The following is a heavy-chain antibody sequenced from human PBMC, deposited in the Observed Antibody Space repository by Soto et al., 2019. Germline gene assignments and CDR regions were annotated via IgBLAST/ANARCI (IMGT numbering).Heavy chain of an antibody. D-gene: IGHD3-9*01. CDR3: ARDSRPYDILTGYYQFDY. J-gene: IGHJ4*02. CDR2: ISSSGSTI. CDR1: GFTFSDYY. V-gene: IGHV3-11*01. Sequence: PGGSLRLSCAASGFTFSDYYMSWIRQAPGKGLEWVSYISSSGSTIYYADSVKGRFTISRDNAKNSLYLQMNSLRAEDTAVYYCARDSRPYDILTGYYQFDYWGQGTLVTVSS.